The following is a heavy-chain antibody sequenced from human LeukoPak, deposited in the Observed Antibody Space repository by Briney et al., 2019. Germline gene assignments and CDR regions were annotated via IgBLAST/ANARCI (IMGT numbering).Heavy chain of an antibody. CDR3: ARGYCTNGVCYKGYYFDY. J-gene: IGHJ4*02. V-gene: IGHV3-53*01. CDR1: GFTVSSNY. CDR2: IYSGGST. D-gene: IGHD2-8*01. Sequence: GGSLRLSCAASGFTVSSNYMSWVRQAPGKGLEWVSVIYSGGSTYYADSVKGRFTISRDNSKNTLYLQMNSLRAEDTAVYYCARGYCTNGVCYKGYYFDYWGQGTLVTVSS.